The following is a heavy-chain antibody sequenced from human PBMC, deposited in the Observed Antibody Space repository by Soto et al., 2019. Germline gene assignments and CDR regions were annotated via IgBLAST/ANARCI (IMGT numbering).Heavy chain of an antibody. CDR3: ARGPYSGYLT. V-gene: IGHV4-59*01. J-gene: IGHJ5*02. D-gene: IGHD5-12*01. CDR2: IYYSGST. CDR1: GGSISSYY. Sequence: SETLSLTCTVSGGSISSYYWSWIRQPPGKGLEWIGYIYYSGSTNYNPSLKSRVTISVDTSKNQFSLKLSSVTAADTAVYYCARGPYSGYLTWGQGTLVTVSS.